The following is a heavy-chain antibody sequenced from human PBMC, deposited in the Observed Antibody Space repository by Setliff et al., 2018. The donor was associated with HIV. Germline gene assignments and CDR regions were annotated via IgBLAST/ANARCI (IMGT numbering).Heavy chain of an antibody. V-gene: IGHV4-31*03. D-gene: IGHD3-10*02. J-gene: IGHJ3*02. CDR3: ARDLHANYYVVDI. CDR1: GVSIVSGGFY. Sequence: PSETLSLTCSVSGVSIVSGGFYFSWIRHHPGKGLEWIGTVYYTGKTYYNPSLQSRLTMSADTSKNQLYLKINSVTAADTAVYFCARDLHANYYVVDIWGPGTMVTVSS. CDR2: VYYTGKT.